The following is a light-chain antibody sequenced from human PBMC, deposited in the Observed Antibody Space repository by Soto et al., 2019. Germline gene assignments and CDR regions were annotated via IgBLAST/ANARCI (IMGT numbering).Light chain of an antibody. V-gene: IGKV1-5*01. Sequence: DIQMTQSPSTLSASVGDRVTITCRASQSISTWLAWYQQKPRKAPKLLIYDASSLESGVPSRFSGSGSETEFTLTITSLQPDDFATYYCQQYNSYSRAFGQGTKV. CDR2: DAS. CDR1: QSISTW. J-gene: IGKJ1*01. CDR3: QQYNSYSRA.